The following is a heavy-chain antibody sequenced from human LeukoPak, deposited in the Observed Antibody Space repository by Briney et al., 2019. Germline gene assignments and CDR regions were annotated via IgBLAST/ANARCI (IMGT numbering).Heavy chain of an antibody. Sequence: ASVKVSCKASGYTFTSYGISWVRQAPGQGLEWMGWISAYNGNTNYAQKLQGRVTMTTDTSTSTAYMELRSLRSDDTAVYYCARDCSGGSCYLYFDYWGQGTLVTVSS. CDR2: ISAYNGNT. CDR3: ARDCSGGSCYLYFDY. D-gene: IGHD2-15*01. V-gene: IGHV1-18*01. J-gene: IGHJ4*02. CDR1: GYTFTSYG.